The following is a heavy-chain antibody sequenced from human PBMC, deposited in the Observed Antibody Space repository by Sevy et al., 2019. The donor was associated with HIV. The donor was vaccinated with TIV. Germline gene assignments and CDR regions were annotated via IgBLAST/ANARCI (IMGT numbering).Heavy chain of an antibody. CDR3: ARDADYGASPYYYYMDV. Sequence: SETLSLTCSVSGGSLRSYSYYWSWIRQPVGKGLEWIGRIITTGSTTYNPSLDGRASISMDSTKNQYSLRLTSVTAADTAVYYCARDADYGASPYYYYMDVWGKGMTVTVSS. CDR1: GGSLRSYSYY. V-gene: IGHV4-61*02. D-gene: IGHD3-10*01. CDR2: IITTGST. J-gene: IGHJ6*03.